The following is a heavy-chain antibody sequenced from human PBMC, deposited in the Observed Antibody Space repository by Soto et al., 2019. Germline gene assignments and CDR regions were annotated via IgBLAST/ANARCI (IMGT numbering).Heavy chain of an antibody. CDR3: AHRHEDVLTNGDAFDI. CDR1: GLSLSTGGLA. D-gene: IGHD2-8*01. Sequence: QITLKESGPTLVKPTQTLTLTCTFSGLSLSTGGLAVGWIRQPPGKALEWLALIYWDDDQRYRPSLKIRLTIAKDTSKHQVVLTMTNMDPVDTATYYCAHRHEDVLTNGDAFDIWGQGTMVTVSS. CDR2: IYWDDDQ. J-gene: IGHJ3*02. V-gene: IGHV2-5*02.